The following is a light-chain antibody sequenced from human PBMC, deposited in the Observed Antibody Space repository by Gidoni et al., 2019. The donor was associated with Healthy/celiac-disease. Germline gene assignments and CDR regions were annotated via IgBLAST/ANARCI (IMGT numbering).Light chain of an antibody. Sequence: EIVMTQSPATLSVSPGERATLSCRASQSVSSNVAWYQQKPGPAPRLLIYGASTRATGIPARFSGSGSGTEFTLTISSLQSEDFAVYYCQQYNNWPPNTFGQGTKLEIK. CDR2: GAS. CDR1: QSVSSN. J-gene: IGKJ2*01. CDR3: QQYNNWPPNT. V-gene: IGKV3-15*01.